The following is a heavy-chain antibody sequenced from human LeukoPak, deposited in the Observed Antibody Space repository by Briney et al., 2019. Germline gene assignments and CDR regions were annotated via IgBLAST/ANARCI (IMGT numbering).Heavy chain of an antibody. CDR1: GHTFTGYY. J-gene: IGHJ6*03. D-gene: IGHD6-19*01. Sequence: GASVKVSCKASGHTFTGYYMHWVRQAPGQGLEWMGRIIPIFGTANYAQKFQGRVTFTTDESTSTAYMELSSLRSEDTAVYYCARDPRFGSYSSGWYSPEVGYYYYMDVWGKGTTVTVSS. CDR2: IIPIFGTA. CDR3: ARDPRFGSYSSGWYSPEVGYYYYMDV. V-gene: IGHV1-69*05.